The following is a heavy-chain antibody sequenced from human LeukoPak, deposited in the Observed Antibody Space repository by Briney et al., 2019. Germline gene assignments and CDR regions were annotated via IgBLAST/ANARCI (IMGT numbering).Heavy chain of an antibody. Sequence: SETLSLTCTVSGGSISSYYWSWIRQPPGKGLEWIGYIYYSGSTNYNPSLKSRVTISVDTSKNQFSLKLSSVTAADTAVYYCARQDYGGNSDYFDYWGQGTLVTVSS. D-gene: IGHD4-23*01. CDR2: IYYSGST. CDR3: ARQDYGGNSDYFDY. J-gene: IGHJ4*02. V-gene: IGHV4-59*01. CDR1: GGSISSYY.